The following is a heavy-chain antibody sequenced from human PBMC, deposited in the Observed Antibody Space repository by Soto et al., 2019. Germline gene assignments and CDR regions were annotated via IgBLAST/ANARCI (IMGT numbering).Heavy chain of an antibody. CDR2: INAGNGNT. CDR3: ASSRTMVRGPEAFDI. J-gene: IGHJ3*02. D-gene: IGHD3-10*01. CDR1: GYSFIGSP. V-gene: IGHV1-3*01. Sequence: ALVNRSCKASGYSFIGSPMHRMRQAPGQRLEWMGWINAGNGNTKYSQNFQGRVTITRDTSASIAYMELSSLRSEDTAVYYCASSRTMVRGPEAFDIWGQGTMVTVSS.